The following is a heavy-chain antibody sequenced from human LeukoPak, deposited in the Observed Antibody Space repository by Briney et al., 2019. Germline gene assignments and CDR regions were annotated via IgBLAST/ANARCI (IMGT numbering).Heavy chain of an antibody. V-gene: IGHV3-23*01. CDR3: AKGSDRSGSYYLDY. CDR2: LSGSGAST. CDR1: AFTFGNYA. J-gene: IGHJ4*02. Sequence: GGSLRLSCAASAFTFGNYAMNWVRQAPGKGLEWVSGLSGSGASTYYADSVKGRFTISRDNSKNTLYLQMNRLRTGDTAVYYCAKGSDRSGSYYLDYWGQGTLVTVSS. D-gene: IGHD3-10*01.